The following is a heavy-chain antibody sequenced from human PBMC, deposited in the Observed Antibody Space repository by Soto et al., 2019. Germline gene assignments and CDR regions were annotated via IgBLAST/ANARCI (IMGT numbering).Heavy chain of an antibody. Sequence: VQLLESGGGLVQPGGSLRLSCAASGFTFSSYAMSLVRQAPGKGLEWVSAISGSGGSTYYADSVKGRFTIARDNYKNTLYLQMNSLRAEDTAVDYCAANRGYNYYYGMDVWGQGTTVTVSS. V-gene: IGHV3-23*01. CDR3: AANRGYNYYYGMDV. CDR1: GFTFSSYA. J-gene: IGHJ6*02. CDR2: ISGSGGST. D-gene: IGHD3-22*01.